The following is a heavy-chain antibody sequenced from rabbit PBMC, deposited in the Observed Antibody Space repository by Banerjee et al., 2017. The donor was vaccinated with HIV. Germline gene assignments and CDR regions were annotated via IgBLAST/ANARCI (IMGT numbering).Heavy chain of an antibody. CDR2: IDAGSKGST. D-gene: IGHD4-1*01. CDR1: GFSFSSGYD. Sequence: QEQLEESGGDLVKPEGSLTLTCKASGFSFSSGYDMCWVRQAPGKGLEWIACIDAGSKGSTYYASWVKGRFTISRDNAQNTVSLQLNSLTAADTATYFCARDLAGVTGWNFNLWGPGTLVTVS. V-gene: IGHV1S45*01. CDR3: ARDLAGVTGWNFNL. J-gene: IGHJ4*01.